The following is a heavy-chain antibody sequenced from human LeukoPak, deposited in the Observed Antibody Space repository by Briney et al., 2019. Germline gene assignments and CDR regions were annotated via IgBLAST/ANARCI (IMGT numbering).Heavy chain of an antibody. V-gene: IGHV1-18*01. CDR3: ARDGAERPHYMDV. CDR2: ISAYNGKT. D-gene: IGHD1-1*01. CDR1: GYTFTIYG. Sequence: ASVKVSCKASGYTFTIYGTTWVRQAPGQGLEWMGWISAYNGKTNYAQKVQGRVTMTTDTSTSTAYMELRSLRSDDTAVYYCARDGAERPHYMDVWGKGTTVTVSS. J-gene: IGHJ6*03.